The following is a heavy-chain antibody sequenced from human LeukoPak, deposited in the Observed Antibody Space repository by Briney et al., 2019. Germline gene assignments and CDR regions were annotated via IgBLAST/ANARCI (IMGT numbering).Heavy chain of an antibody. CDR1: GFTFDDYT. J-gene: IGHJ4*02. CDR2: ISWDGGST. D-gene: IGHD3-22*01. CDR3: AKDDDSSGTFDY. V-gene: IGHV3-43*01. Sequence: GGSLRLSCAASGFTFDDYTMHWVRQAPGKGLEWVSLISWDGGSTYYADSVKGRFTISRDSSKNSLYLQMNSLRTEDTALYYCAKDDDSSGTFDYWGQGTLVTVSS.